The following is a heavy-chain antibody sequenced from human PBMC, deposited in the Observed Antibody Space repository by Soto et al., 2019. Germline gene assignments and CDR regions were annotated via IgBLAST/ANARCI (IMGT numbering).Heavy chain of an antibody. V-gene: IGHV3-21*01. J-gene: IGHJ2*01. CDR3: AREPDGDYLNWYFDL. D-gene: IGHD4-17*01. CDR2: ISSSSSYI. CDR1: GFTFSSYS. Sequence: EVQLVESGGGLVKPGGSLRLSCAASGFTFSSYSMNWVRQAPGKGLEWVSSISSSSSYIYYADSVKGRFTISRDNAKNSLYLQMNSLRAEDTAVYYCAREPDGDYLNWYFDLWGRGTLVTVSS.